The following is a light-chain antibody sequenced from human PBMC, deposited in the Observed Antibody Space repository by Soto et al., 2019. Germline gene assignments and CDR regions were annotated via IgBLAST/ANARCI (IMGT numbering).Light chain of an antibody. J-gene: IGKJ1*01. CDR1: QSISSW. V-gene: IGKV1-5*01. CDR2: DAS. CDR3: QPYNSYEGK. Sequence: DIQMTPSPSTLSASVGDRVTITCRASQSISSWLAWYQQKPGKAPKLLIYDASSLESGVPSTFSGSGPWTDFTLTNSSLQPDDFATYYCQPYNSYEGKFGQGTNVEIK.